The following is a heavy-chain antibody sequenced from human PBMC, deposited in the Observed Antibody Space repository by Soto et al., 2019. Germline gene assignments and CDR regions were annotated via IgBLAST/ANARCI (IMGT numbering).Heavy chain of an antibody. D-gene: IGHD1-7*01. CDR1: GFTFSYYD. V-gene: IGHV3-30-3*01. Sequence: QVQLVESGGGVVQPGRSLRLSCAASGFTFSYYDMYWVRQAPGKGLEWVAIISYDGSNKYYADSVKGRFTISRDNSKNTLFLQMNSLRAEDMAVYYCARDRSPYNWNYEVVTWGQGTLVTVSS. CDR3: ARDRSPYNWNYEVVT. J-gene: IGHJ5*02. CDR2: ISYDGSNK.